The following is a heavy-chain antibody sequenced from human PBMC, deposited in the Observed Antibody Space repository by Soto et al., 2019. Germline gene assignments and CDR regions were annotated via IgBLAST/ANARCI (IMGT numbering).Heavy chain of an antibody. V-gene: IGHV3-48*01. CDR2: ISSSSSTI. Sequence: GGSLRLSCVASGVTFSTYGMHWVRQAPGKGLEWVSYISSSSSTIYYADSVKGRFTISRDNAKNSLYLQMNSLRAEDTAVYYCARVLQQVVQYYYYYGMDVWGQGTTVTVSS. D-gene: IGHD6-13*01. CDR1: GVTFSTYG. CDR3: ARVLQQVVQYYYYYGMDV. J-gene: IGHJ6*02.